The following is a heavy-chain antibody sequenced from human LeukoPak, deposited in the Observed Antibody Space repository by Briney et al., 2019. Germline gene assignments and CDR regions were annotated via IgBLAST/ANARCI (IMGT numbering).Heavy chain of an antibody. CDR3: ARGPDPVVRGPRRAFDL. CDR1: GFTFRTYA. V-gene: IGHV3-30-3*01. D-gene: IGHD3-10*01. J-gene: IGHJ3*01. CDR2: VSYDGSNQ. Sequence: PGRSLRLSCAASGFTFRTYAMHWVRQAPGKGLEWVAVVSYDGSNQDYTDSVKGRFIISRDDSKTTMYLQMNSLRVDDTALYYCARGPDPVVRGPRRAFDLWGQGTMVTVSS.